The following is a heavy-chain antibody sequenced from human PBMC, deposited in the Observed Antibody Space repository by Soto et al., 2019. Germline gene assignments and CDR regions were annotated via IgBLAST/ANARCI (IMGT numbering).Heavy chain of an antibody. CDR3: ASVTRTCISTSCYRYYYGMDV. CDR2: IYYSGST. D-gene: IGHD2-2*02. Sequence: SETLSLTCTVSGGSVSSGSYYWSWIRQPPGKGLEWFGFIYYSGSTNYNPSLKSRVTISVDTSKNQFSLQLSSVTAADTAVYYCASVTRTCISTSCYRYYYGMDVWGQGTTVTVSS. J-gene: IGHJ6*02. CDR1: GGSVSSGSYY. V-gene: IGHV4-61*01.